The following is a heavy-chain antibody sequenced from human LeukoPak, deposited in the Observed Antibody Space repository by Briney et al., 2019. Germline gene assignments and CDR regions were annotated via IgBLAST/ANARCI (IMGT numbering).Heavy chain of an antibody. CDR1: GFSFSTYV. D-gene: IGHD6-13*01. Sequence: PGGSLRLSCAASGFSFSTYVMGWVRQAPGKGLEWVSGISGSGGSTYYPDSVKGRFTISRDNSKNTLYLQMNSLRAEDTAVYYCAKDGPSSSWSPVYYLDYWGQGTLVTVSS. V-gene: IGHV3-23*01. J-gene: IGHJ4*02. CDR3: AKDGPSSSWSPVYYLDY. CDR2: ISGSGGST.